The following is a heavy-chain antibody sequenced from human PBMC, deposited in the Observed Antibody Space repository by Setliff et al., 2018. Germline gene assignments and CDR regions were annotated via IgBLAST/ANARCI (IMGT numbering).Heavy chain of an antibody. CDR3: AREGNTRPTYYYYGMDV. Sequence: PSETLSLTCTVSGGSISSSSYYWGWIRQPPGKGLEWIGSIYYSGSTYYNPSLKSRVTISVDTSKNQFSLKLSSVTAADTAVYYCAREGNTRPTYYYYGMDVWGQGTTVTVSS. CDR1: GGSISSSSYY. J-gene: IGHJ6*02. CDR2: IYYSGST. V-gene: IGHV4-39*07.